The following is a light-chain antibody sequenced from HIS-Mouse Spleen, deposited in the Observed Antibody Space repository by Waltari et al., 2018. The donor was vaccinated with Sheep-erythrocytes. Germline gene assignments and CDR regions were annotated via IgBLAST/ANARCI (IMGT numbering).Light chain of an antibody. Sequence: SYELTQPPSVSVSPGQTASITCSGDKLGDKYACWYQQKPGHSPVLVIYQDSNRPSGIPGRFSGSNSGNTGTLTVSGTQAMDEADDYCQAWDSSTVVFGGGTKLTVL. V-gene: IGLV3-1*01. CDR2: QDS. CDR1: KLGDKY. J-gene: IGLJ2*01. CDR3: QAWDSSTVV.